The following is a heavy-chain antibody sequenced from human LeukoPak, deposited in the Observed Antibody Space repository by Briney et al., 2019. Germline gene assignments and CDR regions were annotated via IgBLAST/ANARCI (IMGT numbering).Heavy chain of an antibody. J-gene: IGHJ5*02. Sequence: PSETLSLTCTVSGGSISSGGYYWSWIRQHPGKGLEWIGYIYYSGSTYYNPSLKSRVTISVDTSKNQFSLKLSSVTAADTAVYYCARYPIDYYGSGSYYRVFDPWGQGTLVTVSS. CDR2: IYYSGST. CDR1: GGSISSGGYY. D-gene: IGHD3-10*01. V-gene: IGHV4-31*03. CDR3: ARYPIDYYGSGSYYRVFDP.